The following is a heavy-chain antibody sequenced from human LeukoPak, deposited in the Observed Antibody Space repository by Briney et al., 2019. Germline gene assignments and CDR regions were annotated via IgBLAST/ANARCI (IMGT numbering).Heavy chain of an antibody. J-gene: IGHJ5*02. CDR3: ASRRDEAWFDP. Sequence: SETLSLTCTVSGGSISSGGYYWSWIRQHPGKGLEWIGYISYSGSTYYNPSLQSRVTISVDTSKNQFSLKLSSVTAADTAVYYCASRRDEAWFDPWGQGTLVTVSS. D-gene: IGHD5-24*01. CDR2: ISYSGST. V-gene: IGHV4-31*03. CDR1: GGSISSGGYY.